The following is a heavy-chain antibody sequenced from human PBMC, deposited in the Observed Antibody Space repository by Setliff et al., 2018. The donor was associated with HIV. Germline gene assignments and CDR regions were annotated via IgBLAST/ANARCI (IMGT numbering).Heavy chain of an antibody. V-gene: IGHV4-34*01. J-gene: IGHJ6*03. CDR3: ARKATTYYYFYYLDV. CDR1: GGSFSDYF. CDR2: INHGGIT. D-gene: IGHD1-1*01. Sequence: SETLSLTCAVYGGSFSDYFWTWIRQPPGKGLEWIGDINHGGITNYNPSLKSRVTISVDMSKNQYSLKLSSVTAADTAVYYCARKATTYYYFYYLDVWGKGTTVTVSS.